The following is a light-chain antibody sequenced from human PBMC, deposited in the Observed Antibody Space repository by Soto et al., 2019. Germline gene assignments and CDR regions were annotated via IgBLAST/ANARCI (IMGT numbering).Light chain of an antibody. J-gene: IGLJ1*01. CDR1: SSNIGSNY. CDR2: SNN. CDR3: AAWDDSLSGSYV. V-gene: IGLV1-47*02. Sequence: QAVVTQPPSASGTPGQRVTISCSGSSSNIGSNYVYWYQQLPGTAPKLLIYSNNQRPSGVPDRSSGSKSGTSASLAISGLRSEDEADYYCAAWDDSLSGSYVFGTGTKVTVL.